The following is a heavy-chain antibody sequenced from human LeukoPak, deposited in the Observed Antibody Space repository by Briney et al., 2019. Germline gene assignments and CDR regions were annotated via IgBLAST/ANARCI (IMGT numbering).Heavy chain of an antibody. Sequence: HPGRSLRLSCAASGFTFDNYAMHWVRQAPGKGLEWVSGISWNSGSIGYADSVKGRFTISRDNAKNSLYLQMNSLRAEDTAVYYCAGGFRMYYYGMDVWGQGTTVTVSS. CDR3: AGGFRMYYYGMDV. D-gene: IGHD2-8*01. J-gene: IGHJ6*02. CDR1: GFTFDNYA. CDR2: ISWNSGSI. V-gene: IGHV3-9*01.